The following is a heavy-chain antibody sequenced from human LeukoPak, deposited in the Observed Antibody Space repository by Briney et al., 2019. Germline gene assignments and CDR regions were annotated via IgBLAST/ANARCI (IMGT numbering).Heavy chain of an antibody. D-gene: IGHD4-23*01. CDR2: ISVSGGST. CDR1: GFTFSSYA. Sequence: GGSLRLSCAASGFTFSSYAMSWVRQAPGKGLEWVLAISVSGGSTYYADSVKGRFTISRDSSKNTLYLQMNSLRAEDTAVYYCAKDRATVVTLDAFDIWGQGTMVTVSS. J-gene: IGHJ3*02. CDR3: AKDRATVVTLDAFDI. V-gene: IGHV3-23*01.